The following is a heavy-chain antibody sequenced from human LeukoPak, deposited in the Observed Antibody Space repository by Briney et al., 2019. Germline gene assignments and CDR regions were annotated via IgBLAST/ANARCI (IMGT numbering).Heavy chain of an antibody. CDR1: GGSISTYH. J-gene: IGHJ4*02. CDR2: MQSTGNS. D-gene: IGHD5-18*01. V-gene: IGHV4-59*01. Sequence: SETLSLTCTVSGGSISTYHWNWIRKSPGKGLEWIGYMQSTGNSNYNPSLKSRVTMSVDMSRNQIVLSLSSVTAADTAVYFCARDKQHSYGRYFDHWGQGTLVTVSS. CDR3: ARDKQHSYGRYFDH.